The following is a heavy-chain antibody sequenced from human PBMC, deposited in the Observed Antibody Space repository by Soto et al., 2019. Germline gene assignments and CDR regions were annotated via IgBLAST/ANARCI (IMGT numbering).Heavy chain of an antibody. CDR3: ARGGRNYYESSATYYGMDV. CDR1: GFTFSSYE. J-gene: IGHJ6*02. V-gene: IGHV3-48*03. CDR2: ISSSGSTI. D-gene: IGHD3-22*01. Sequence: SLRLSCAASGFTFSSYEMNWVRQAPGKGLEWVSYISSSGSTIYYADSVKGRFTISRDNAKNSLYLQMNSLRAEDTAVYYCARGGRNYYESSATYYGMDVWGQGTTVTVSS.